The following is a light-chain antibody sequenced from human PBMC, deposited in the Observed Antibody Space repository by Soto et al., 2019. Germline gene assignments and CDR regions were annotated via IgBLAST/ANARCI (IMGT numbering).Light chain of an antibody. Sequence: EIVMTQSPATLSVSPGESATLSCRASQSVTSNLAWYQHKPGQAPRLLIYSSSTRAAGIPARFGGSGSGTEFTFSISSLQSEDFAVYYCQRYNNWPRTFGQGTKVDIK. V-gene: IGKV3-15*01. J-gene: IGKJ1*01. CDR1: QSVTSN. CDR2: SSS. CDR3: QRYNNWPRT.